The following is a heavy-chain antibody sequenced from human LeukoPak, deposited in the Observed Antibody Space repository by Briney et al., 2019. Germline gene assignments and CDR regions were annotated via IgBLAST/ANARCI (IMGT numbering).Heavy chain of an antibody. CDR2: TSGSSSAI. V-gene: IGHV3-48*04. J-gene: IGHJ4*02. D-gene: IGHD5-18*01. Sequence: PGGSLRLSCAASGFTFSTYSMHWVRQAPGRGREWVSYTSGSSSAINYADFVRGRFTISRDNAKNSVYLQMNSLSAEDTAVYYCARSFSYGPIDFWGQGTQVTVSS. CDR1: GFTFSTYS. CDR3: ARSFSYGPIDF.